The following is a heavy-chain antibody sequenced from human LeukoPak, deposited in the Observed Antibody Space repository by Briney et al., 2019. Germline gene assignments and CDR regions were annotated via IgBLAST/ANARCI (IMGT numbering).Heavy chain of an antibody. V-gene: IGHV3-23*01. CDR3: AKENPVGGTNYFAY. D-gene: IGHD1-26*01. CDR1: GVIVRSYP. Sequence: RGSLRLSRAASGVIVRSYPMSWVRAAPGKGLEWVSAITGSSDKTYYADSVEGRFTISRDNSKNTLSLQMNSLSAEDTAVYYCAKENPVGGTNYFAYWGQGTLATVSS. CDR2: ITGSSDKT. J-gene: IGHJ4*02.